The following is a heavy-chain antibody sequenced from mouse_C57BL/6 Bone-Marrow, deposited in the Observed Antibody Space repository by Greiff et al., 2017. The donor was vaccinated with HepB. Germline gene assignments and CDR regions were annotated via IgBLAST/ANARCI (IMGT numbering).Heavy chain of an antibody. V-gene: IGHV2-5*01. D-gene: IGHD1-1*01. CDR1: GFSFTSYG. Sequence: QVQLQQSGPGLVQPSQSLSITCTVSGFSFTSYGVHWVRQSPGKGLEWLGVIWRGGSTDYNAAFMSRLSITKDNSKSQVFFKMNSLQADDTAIYYCAKTYYYGSSYAWFAYWGQGTLVTVSA. CDR2: IWRGGST. J-gene: IGHJ3*01. CDR3: AKTYYYGSSYAWFAY.